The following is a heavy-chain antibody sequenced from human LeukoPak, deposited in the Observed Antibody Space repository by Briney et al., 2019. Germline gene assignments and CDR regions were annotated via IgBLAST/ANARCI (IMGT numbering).Heavy chain of an antibody. CDR2: ISWNSGSI. Sequence: PGRSLRLPCAASGFTFDDYAMHWVRQAPGKGLEWVSGISWNSGSIGYADSVKGRFTISRDNAKNSLYLQMSSLRAEDMALYYCAKDSTAAAGGVFDYWGQGTLVTVSS. CDR1: GFTFDDYA. J-gene: IGHJ4*02. V-gene: IGHV3-9*03. CDR3: AKDSTAAAGGVFDY. D-gene: IGHD6-13*01.